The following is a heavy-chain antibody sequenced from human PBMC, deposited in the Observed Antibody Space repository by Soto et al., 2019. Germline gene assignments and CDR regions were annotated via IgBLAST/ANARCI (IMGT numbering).Heavy chain of an antibody. CDR1: GFTFDDYA. Sequence: GGSLRLSCAASGFTFDDYAMHWVRQAPGKGLEWVSGISWNSGSIGYADSVKGRFTISRDNAKNSLYLQMNSLRAEDTALYYCAKDIAGTTLPDTYYYYMDVWGKGTTVTVSS. V-gene: IGHV3-9*01. D-gene: IGHD1-7*01. J-gene: IGHJ6*03. CDR3: AKDIAGTTLPDTYYYYMDV. CDR2: ISWNSGSI.